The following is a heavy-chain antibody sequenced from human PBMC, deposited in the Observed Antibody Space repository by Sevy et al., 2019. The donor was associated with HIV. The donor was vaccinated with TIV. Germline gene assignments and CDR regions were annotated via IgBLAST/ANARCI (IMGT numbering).Heavy chain of an antibody. J-gene: IGHJ5*02. D-gene: IGHD2-15*01. CDR2: VNPSGGST. CDR1: GYTFTSYY. Sequence: ASVKVSCKASGYTFTSYYMNWVRQAPGQGLEWMGIVNPSGGSTSYAQKFQGRVTMTWDTSTSTVYMELSRLRSEDTALYYCARGSGGRSGWFDPWGQGTLVTVSS. V-gene: IGHV1-46*01. CDR3: ARGSGGRSGWFDP.